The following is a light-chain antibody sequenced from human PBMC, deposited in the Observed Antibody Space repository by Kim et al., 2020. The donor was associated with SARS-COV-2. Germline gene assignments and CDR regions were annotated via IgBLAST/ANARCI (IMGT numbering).Light chain of an antibody. V-gene: IGLV2-8*01. J-gene: IGLJ3*02. CDR3: SSSAGSNNLV. CDR1: SSEVGDYPH. CDR2: DVK. Sequence: GQLFTISCSGISSEVGDYPHDSWYQQHPGNAPTLLIYDVKYRPPGVPDRFSGPKSGNTASLTVSRLQAEDEADYYCSSSAGSNNLVFGGGTKLTVL.